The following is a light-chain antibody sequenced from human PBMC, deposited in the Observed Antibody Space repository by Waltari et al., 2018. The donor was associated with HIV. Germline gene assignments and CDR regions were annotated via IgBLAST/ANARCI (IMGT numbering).Light chain of an antibody. CDR2: KAS. J-gene: IGKJ1*01. Sequence: DIQMTQSPFTLSASVGDRVTITCRASESVSSWLAWYQQKPGKAPKLLIYKASSLESGVPSRFSGSGSGTEFTLTISSLQPDDFATYYCQQYNTFSATFGQGTKVEIK. V-gene: IGKV1-5*03. CDR1: ESVSSW. CDR3: QQYNTFSAT.